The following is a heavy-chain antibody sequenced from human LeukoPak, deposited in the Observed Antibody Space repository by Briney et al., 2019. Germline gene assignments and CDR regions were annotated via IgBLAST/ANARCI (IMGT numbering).Heavy chain of an antibody. J-gene: IGHJ4*02. Sequence: GGSLRLSCAASGFTFSSYGMHWVRQAPGKGLEWVAFIRYDGSNKYYADSVKGRFTISRDNSKNTLYLQMNSLRAEDTAVYYCAKIPLTAGYSSSWSYYFDYWGQGTLVTVSS. CDR3: AKIPLTAGYSSSWSYYFDY. CDR1: GFTFSSYG. CDR2: IRYDGSNK. V-gene: IGHV3-30*02. D-gene: IGHD6-13*01.